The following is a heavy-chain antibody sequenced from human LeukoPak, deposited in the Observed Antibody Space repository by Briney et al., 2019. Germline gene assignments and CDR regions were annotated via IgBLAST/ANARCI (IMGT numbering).Heavy chain of an antibody. J-gene: IGHJ4*02. D-gene: IGHD4-17*01. Sequence: SETLSLTCAVYGGSFSGYYWSWIRQPPGKGLEWIGEINHSGSTNYNPSLKSRVTISVDTSKNQSSLKLSSVTAADTAVYYCARGRYGDYFRWGQGTLVTVSS. CDR2: INHSGST. CDR1: GGSFSGYY. CDR3: ARGRYGDYFR. V-gene: IGHV4-34*01.